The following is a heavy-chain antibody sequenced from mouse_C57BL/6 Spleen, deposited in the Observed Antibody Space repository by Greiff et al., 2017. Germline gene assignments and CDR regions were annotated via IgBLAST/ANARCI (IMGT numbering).Heavy chain of an antibody. V-gene: IGHV5-6*02. CDR3: ARHPMTTVVAYYFDY. CDR2: ISSGGSYT. D-gene: IGHD1-1*01. J-gene: IGHJ2*01. CDR1: GFTFSSYG. Sequence: DVMLVESGGDLVKPGGSLKLSCAASGFTFSSYGMSWVRQTPDKRLEWVATISSGGSYTYYPDSVKGRFTISRDNAKNTLYLQMSSLKSEDTAMYYCARHPMTTVVAYYFDYWGQGTTLTVSS.